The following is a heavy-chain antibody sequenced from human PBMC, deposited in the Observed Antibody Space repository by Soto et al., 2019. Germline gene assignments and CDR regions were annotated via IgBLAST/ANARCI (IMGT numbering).Heavy chain of an antibody. J-gene: IGHJ5*02. CDR1: GYTFTGQF. Sequence: QVQLVQSGAEVKKPGASVKVSCRASGYTFTGQFMHWVRQAPGQGLEWMGWINPNSGGTTYSQRFQGRVTMTRDTSITTGYMELTGLTSDDTDVYYCALTGRGGSWGQGTLVTVSS. CDR3: ALTGRGGS. CDR2: INPNSGGT. D-gene: IGHD1-20*01. V-gene: IGHV1-2*02.